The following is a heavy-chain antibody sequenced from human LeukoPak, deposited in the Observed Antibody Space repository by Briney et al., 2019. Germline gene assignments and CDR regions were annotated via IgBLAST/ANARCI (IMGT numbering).Heavy chain of an antibody. D-gene: IGHD4-17*01. CDR1: GFTFSSYS. J-gene: IGHJ4*02. Sequence: TAGGSLRLSCAASGFTFSSYSMTWVRQAPGKGLEWVSSISSSSSYVYYADSVKGRFTISRDNAKNSLYLQMNSLRAEDTAVYYCARGVHGDYLGYWGQGTLVTVSS. CDR3: ARGVHGDYLGY. CDR2: ISSSSSYV. V-gene: IGHV3-21*01.